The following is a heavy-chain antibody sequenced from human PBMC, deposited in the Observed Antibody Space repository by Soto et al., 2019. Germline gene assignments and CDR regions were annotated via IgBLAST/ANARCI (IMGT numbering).Heavy chain of an antibody. Sequence: ASVTVSCQASGGTFSRYTVSWVRQAPGQGLEWMGRIIPILGIANYAQKFQGRVTITADKSTSTAYMELSSLRSEDTAVYYCARTDDYYGSAYYYLAVWGKGTTVTVSS. V-gene: IGHV1-69*02. CDR3: ARTDDYYGSAYYYLAV. CDR2: IIPILGIA. J-gene: IGHJ6*03. CDR1: GGTFSRYT. D-gene: IGHD3-10*01.